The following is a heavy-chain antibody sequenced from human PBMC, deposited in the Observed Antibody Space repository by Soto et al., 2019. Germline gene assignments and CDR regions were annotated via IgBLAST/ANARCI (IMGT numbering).Heavy chain of an antibody. D-gene: IGHD2-15*01. Sequence: ASVKVPCKASGYTFTSYDINWVRQATGQGLEWMGWMNPNSGNTGFAQKFQGRVTLTRNTSISTAYMELSSLRSEDTAVYYCARDASIAVGGNWFDPWGHGTLVTVSS. V-gene: IGHV1-8*01. J-gene: IGHJ5*02. CDR3: ARDASIAVGGNWFDP. CDR1: GYTFTSYD. CDR2: MNPNSGNT.